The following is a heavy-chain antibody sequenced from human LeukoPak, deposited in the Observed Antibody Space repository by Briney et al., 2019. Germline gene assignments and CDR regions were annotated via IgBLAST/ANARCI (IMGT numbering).Heavy chain of an antibody. Sequence: SETLSLTCTVSGGSISSYYWSWIRQPAGKGLEWIGRIHTSGSTNYNPSLKSRVTMSVDMSKNQFSLKVTSVTAADTAVYYCARAWQWLPLDSWGQGTLVTVSS. V-gene: IGHV4-4*07. D-gene: IGHD6-19*01. CDR2: IHTSGST. CDR3: ARAWQWLPLDS. CDR1: GGSISSYY. J-gene: IGHJ4*02.